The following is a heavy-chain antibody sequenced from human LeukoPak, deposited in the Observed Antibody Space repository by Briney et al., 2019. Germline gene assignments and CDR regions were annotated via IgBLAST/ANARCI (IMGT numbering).Heavy chain of an antibody. CDR2: IIPIFGTA. D-gene: IGHD3-22*01. Sequence: VASVTVSCKASGGTFSSYAISWVRQAPGQGLEWMGGIIPIFGTANYAQKFQGRVTITADESTSTAYMELSSLRSEDTAVYYCARERTYDSSGYYLFDYWGQGTLVTVSS. CDR1: GGTFSSYA. V-gene: IGHV1-69*13. CDR3: ARERTYDSSGYYLFDY. J-gene: IGHJ4*02.